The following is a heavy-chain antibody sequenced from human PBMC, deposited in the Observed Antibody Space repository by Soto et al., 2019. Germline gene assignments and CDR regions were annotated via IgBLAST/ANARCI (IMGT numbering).Heavy chain of an antibody. CDR2: ISGGSNFI. D-gene: IGHD6-19*01. J-gene: IGHJ4*02. Sequence: EVRLVESGGGLVKPGGSLRLSCEASGFAFSNFAMNWVRQAPGKGLEWVSSISGGSNFIYYTDSVKGRFTISRDNAKNTLYLQMTGLGGDDTAVYYCARDLLSGANYYAYWGQGTLVTVSS. CDR1: GFAFSNFA. CDR3: ARDLLSGANYYAY. V-gene: IGHV3-21*01.